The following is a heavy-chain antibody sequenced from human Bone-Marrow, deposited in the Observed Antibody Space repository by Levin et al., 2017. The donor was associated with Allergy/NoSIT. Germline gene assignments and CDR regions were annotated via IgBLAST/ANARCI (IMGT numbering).Heavy chain of an antibody. D-gene: IGHD5-18*01. CDR3: ARGGGNISGYFGVDYYYGLAV. J-gene: IGHJ6*02. Sequence: PGTGLEWIGYTFYGGSTFYNPSLKSRLTISVDAAKTQFFLKLSSVTAADTAVYYCARGGGNISGYFGVDYYYGLAVWGQGTTVTVSS. V-gene: IGHV4-30-4*01. CDR2: TFYGGST.